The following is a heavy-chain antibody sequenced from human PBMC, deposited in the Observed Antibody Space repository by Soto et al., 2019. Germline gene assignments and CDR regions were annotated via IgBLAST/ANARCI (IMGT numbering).Heavy chain of an antibody. J-gene: IGHJ6*02. Sequence: QMQLQEPGPGLAKPSQTLSLSCSVSCASFSSGCCYCSWIRQPPGQGLAWIGYIHYSGSTYYNPSLERLVSMSVDTSKNQSTLKLASVTAADKAVYYCARWVTTVYSFGSYYNTPYQYALDVWGHGTTVTVSS. CDR3: ARWVTTVYSFGSYYNTPYQYALDV. V-gene: IGHV4-30-4*01. CDR2: IHYSGST. CDR1: CASFSSGCCY. D-gene: IGHD3-10*01.